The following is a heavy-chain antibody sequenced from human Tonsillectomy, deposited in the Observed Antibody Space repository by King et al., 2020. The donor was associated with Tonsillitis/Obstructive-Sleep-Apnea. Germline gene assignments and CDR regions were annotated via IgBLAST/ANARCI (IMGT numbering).Heavy chain of an antibody. CDR3: AREGYGDYVSVDPNAFDY. J-gene: IGHJ4*02. CDR1: GFTFYDYG. CDR2: INWNGGRT. Sequence: VQLVETVGGVVRPGGSLRLSCAASGFTFYDYGMSWVRQAPGKGLDWVSGINWNGGRTGYADSVNGRFTISREKAKNSLYLQMNSLRAEDTALYYCAREGYGDYVSVDPNAFDYWGQGTLVTVSS. D-gene: IGHD4-17*01. V-gene: IGHV3-20*04.